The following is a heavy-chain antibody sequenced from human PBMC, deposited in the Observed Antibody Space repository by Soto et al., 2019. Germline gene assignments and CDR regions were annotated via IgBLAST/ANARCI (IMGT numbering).Heavy chain of an antibody. Sequence: QIQLVQSGAEVKKPGASVKVSCKASGYTFSSFHITWVRQAPGQGLEWMGWISAYNGNTNYAQNLQGRVTMTTDPSTSTAYMELRSLRSDDTAVYYCARDLPPVDYWGQGTLVTVSS. CDR2: ISAYNGNT. V-gene: IGHV1-18*01. CDR3: ARDLPPVDY. CDR1: GYTFSSFH. J-gene: IGHJ4*02.